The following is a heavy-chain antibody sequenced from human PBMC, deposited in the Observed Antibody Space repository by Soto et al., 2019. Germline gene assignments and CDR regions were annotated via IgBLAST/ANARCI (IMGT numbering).Heavy chain of an antibody. D-gene: IGHD3-10*01. CDR3: PREGHGDWFDP. J-gene: IGHJ5*02. CDR2: ISDDGTNK. V-gene: IGHV3-30-3*01. Sequence: PGGSLRLSCAASGFTFSTYATHWVRQAPGKGLEWVATISDDGTNKYYADSVKGRFTISRDNSKDTLYLQMNSLRAEDTAVYYCPREGHGDWFDPWGQGTLVTVSS. CDR1: GFTFSTYA.